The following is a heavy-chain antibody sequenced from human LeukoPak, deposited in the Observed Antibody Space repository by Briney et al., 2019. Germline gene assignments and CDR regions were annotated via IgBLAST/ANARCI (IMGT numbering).Heavy chain of an antibody. CDR1: GFTFDDYA. D-gene: IGHD1-1*01. J-gene: IGHJ6*03. CDR2: ISGDDGST. Sequence: RGSLRLSCAASGFTFDDYAMHWVRQAPGKGLEWVSLISGDDGSTYYADSVKGRFTISRDNSKNSLYLQMNSLRTEDTALYYCAKDTGWKEYYYYYMDVWGKGTTVTVSS. CDR3: AKDTGWKEYYYYYMDV. V-gene: IGHV3-43*02.